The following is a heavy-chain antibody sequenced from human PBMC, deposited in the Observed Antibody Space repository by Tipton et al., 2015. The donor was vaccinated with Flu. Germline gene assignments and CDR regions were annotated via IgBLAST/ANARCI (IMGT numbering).Heavy chain of an antibody. J-gene: IGHJ6*03. Sequence: AGLVKPSETLSLTCAVYGGSFSGYYWSWIRQPPGKGLEWIGEINHSGSTNYNPSLKSRVTISVDTSKNQFSLKLSSVTAADTAVYYCARGAVFRDGSGSYYAGYYYYYMDVWGKGTTVTVSS. D-gene: IGHD3-10*01. CDR3: ARGAVFRDGSGSYYAGYYYYYMDV. CDR2: INHSGST. CDR1: GGSFSGYY. V-gene: IGHV4-34*01.